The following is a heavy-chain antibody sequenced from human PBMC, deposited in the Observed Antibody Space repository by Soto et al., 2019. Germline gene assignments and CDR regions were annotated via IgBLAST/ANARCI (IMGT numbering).Heavy chain of an antibody. V-gene: IGHV1-3*01. CDR3: ARDGDSSSWYPFDY. CDR1: GYTFTSYA. D-gene: IGHD6-13*01. CDR2: INAGNGNT. Sequence: QVQLVQSGAEVKKPGASVKLSCKASGYTFTSYAMHWVRQAPGQRLEWMGWINAGNGNTKYSQKFQGRVTITRDTSASTAYMELSSLRSEDTAVYYCARDGDSSSWYPFDYWGQGTLVTVSS. J-gene: IGHJ4*02.